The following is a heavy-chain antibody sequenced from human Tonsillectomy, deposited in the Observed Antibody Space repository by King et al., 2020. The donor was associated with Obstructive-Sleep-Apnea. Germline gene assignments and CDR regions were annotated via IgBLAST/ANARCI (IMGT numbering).Heavy chain of an antibody. CDR3: VKDRIVGAKDY. D-gene: IGHD1-26*01. V-gene: IGHV3-30*02. CDR1: GFTFSSYG. J-gene: IGHJ4*02. CDR2: IRYDGSNK. Sequence: VQLVESGGGVVQPGGSLRLSCAASGFTFSSYGMHWVRQAPGKGLEWVAFIRYDGSNKYYADSVKGRFTISRDNSKNTLYLQMNSLRAEDTAVYYCVKDRIVGAKDYWGQGTLVTVSS.